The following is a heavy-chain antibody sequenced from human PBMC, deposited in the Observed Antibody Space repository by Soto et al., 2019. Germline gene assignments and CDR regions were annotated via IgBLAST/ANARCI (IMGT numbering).Heavy chain of an antibody. CDR1: GFIFSNCW. CDR2: INSDGSST. Sequence: GGSLRLSCVASGFIFSNCWMHWVRQAPGMGLMWVSHINSDGSSTTYADSVKGRFTISRDNAKNTLYLQMNSLRAEDTAVYYCVRAIGHYGMDVWGRGTTVTVSS. D-gene: IGHD3-22*01. V-gene: IGHV3-74*01. CDR3: VRAIGHYGMDV. J-gene: IGHJ6*02.